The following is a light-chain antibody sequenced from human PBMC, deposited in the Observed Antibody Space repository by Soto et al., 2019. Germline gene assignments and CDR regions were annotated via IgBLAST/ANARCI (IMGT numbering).Light chain of an antibody. CDR1: SSDIGAYDY. Sequence: QSALTQPPSASGSPGQSVTISCTGTSSDIGAYDYVSWYQRHPGKAPRLILYEVNKRPSGVPDRFSGSKSGNTASLTVSGLQAGDEADYFCGSYVATKNFLFGGGTKLTVL. CDR2: EVN. J-gene: IGLJ2*01. CDR3: GSYVATKNFL. V-gene: IGLV2-8*01.